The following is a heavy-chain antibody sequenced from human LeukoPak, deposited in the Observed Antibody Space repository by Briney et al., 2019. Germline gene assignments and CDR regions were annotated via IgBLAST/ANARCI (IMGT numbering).Heavy chain of an antibody. CDR3: TKLAAVSADY. J-gene: IGHJ4*02. D-gene: IGHD4-11*01. Sequence: GGSLRLSCAVSGFTFSDYDMYWGRQAPGKGLECVAFIRYDGRNKLYADSVKGRFTISRDNSENTLYLQMNSLRVEDSAVYYCTKLAAVSADYWGRGTLVTVSS. CDR1: GFTFSDYD. V-gene: IGHV3-30*02. CDR2: IRYDGRNK.